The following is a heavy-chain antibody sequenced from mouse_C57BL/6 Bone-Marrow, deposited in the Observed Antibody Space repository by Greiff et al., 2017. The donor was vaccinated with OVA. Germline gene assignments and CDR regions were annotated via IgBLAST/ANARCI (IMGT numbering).Heavy chain of an antibody. Sequence: EVQVVESEGGLVQPGSSMKLSCTASGFTFSDYYMAWVRQVPEKGLEWVANINYDGSSTYYLDSLKSRFIISRDNAKNILYLQMSSLKSEDTATYYCARDLDSSGYYFDYWGQGTTLTVSS. J-gene: IGHJ2*01. CDR2: INYDGSST. CDR3: ARDLDSSGYYFDY. V-gene: IGHV5-16*01. D-gene: IGHD3-2*02. CDR1: GFTFSDYY.